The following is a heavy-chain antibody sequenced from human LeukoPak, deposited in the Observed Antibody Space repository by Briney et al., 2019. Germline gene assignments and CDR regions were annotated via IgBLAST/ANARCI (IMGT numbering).Heavy chain of an antibody. Sequence: ASVKVSCKASGYTFTNYGISWVRQAPGQGLEWMGWINDYNVNTKYAQKFQGRVTMTRDTSTSTVYMELSSLRSEDTAVYYCARDAKMGSYYYGSGSYYNLGYWGQGTLVTVSS. D-gene: IGHD3-10*01. CDR2: INDYNVNT. CDR1: GYTFTNYG. J-gene: IGHJ4*02. CDR3: ARDAKMGSYYYGSGSYYNLGY. V-gene: IGHV1-18*01.